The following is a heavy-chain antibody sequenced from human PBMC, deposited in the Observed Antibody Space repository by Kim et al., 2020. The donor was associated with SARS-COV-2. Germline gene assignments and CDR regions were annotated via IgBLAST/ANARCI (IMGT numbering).Heavy chain of an antibody. CDR2: IYYSWST. V-gene: IGHV4-39*01. CDR1: GGSISSSSYY. Sequence: SETLSLTCTVSGGSISSSSYYWGWIRQPPGKGLEWIGSIYYSWSTYYNPSLKSRVTISADTSKNQFSLKLSSVTAADTAVYYCARQVRGGVVVAALYYFDYWGQGTLVTVSS. J-gene: IGHJ4*02. CDR3: ARQVRGGVVVAALYYFDY. D-gene: IGHD2-15*01.